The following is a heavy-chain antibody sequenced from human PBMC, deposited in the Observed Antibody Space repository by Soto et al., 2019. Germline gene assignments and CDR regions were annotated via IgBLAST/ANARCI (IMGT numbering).Heavy chain of an antibody. Sequence: GASVKVSCKASGGTFSSYAISWVRQAPGQGLEWMGGIIPIFGTANYAQKFQGRVTITADESTSTAYMELSSLRSEDTAVYYCAREASFGVVTFDYWGQGTLVTVSS. V-gene: IGHV1-69*13. D-gene: IGHD3-3*01. CDR1: GGTFSSYA. CDR3: AREASFGVVTFDY. J-gene: IGHJ4*02. CDR2: IIPIFGTA.